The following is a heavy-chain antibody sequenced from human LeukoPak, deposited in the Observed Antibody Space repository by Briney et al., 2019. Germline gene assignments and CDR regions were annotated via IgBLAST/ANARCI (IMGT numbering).Heavy chain of an antibody. CDR3: ARVFKPGYRSSSPFDY. J-gene: IGHJ4*02. D-gene: IGHD6-13*01. V-gene: IGHV3-74*01. Sequence: PGGSLRLSRAVSGFTFSSYWMNWVRQVPGKGLVWVSHINTFGTTATYADSVKGRFTISRDNANNTLYLQMNSLRVEDTAVYYCARVFKPGYRSSSPFDYWGQGTLVTVSS. CDR1: GFTFSSYW. CDR2: INTFGTTA.